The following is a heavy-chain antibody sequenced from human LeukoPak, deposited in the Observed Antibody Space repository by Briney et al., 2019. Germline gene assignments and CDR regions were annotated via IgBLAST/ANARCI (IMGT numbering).Heavy chain of an antibody. V-gene: IGHV3-64D*09. CDR3: VKDLRSDFMGVLSRYLSY. CDR2: ISRNGGST. CDR1: GFTFSSYA. J-gene: IGHJ4*02. D-gene: IGHD2/OR15-2a*01. Sequence: GGSLRLSCAASGFTFSSYAMSWVRQSPGKGLEYVAAISRNGGSTYYADSVKGRFTISRDNSKNTLYLQMSSLRAEDTAVYLCVKDLRSDFMGVLSRYLSYWGQGTLVTVSS.